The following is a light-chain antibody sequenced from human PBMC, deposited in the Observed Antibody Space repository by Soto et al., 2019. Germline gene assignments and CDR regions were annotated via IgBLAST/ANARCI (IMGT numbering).Light chain of an antibody. Sequence: DIQMTQSPSTLSASVGCSDSIPCRASHSISSWLAWYQQKPGKAPRLLIYDASSLESGVPSRFSGSGSGTEFTLTISSLQPDDFATYYCQQYNSFSLTFGGGTKVDIK. V-gene: IGKV1-5*01. J-gene: IGKJ4*01. CDR2: DAS. CDR3: QQYNSFSLT. CDR1: HSISSW.